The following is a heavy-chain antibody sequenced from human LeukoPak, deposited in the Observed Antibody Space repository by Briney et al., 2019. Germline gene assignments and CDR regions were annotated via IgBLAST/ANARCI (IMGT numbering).Heavy chain of an antibody. Sequence: PSETLSLTCDVSGYSISSGHYLGWIRQSPGKGLEWIASMYNSGSTYFKSSLKSRVTISLDTPKNQFSLALNSVTAADTAVYYCARHVYGRHQLQAYHFDYWGQGILVTVSS. D-gene: IGHD2-2*01. V-gene: IGHV4-38-2*01. CDR1: GYSISSGHY. J-gene: IGHJ4*02. CDR2: MYNSGST. CDR3: ARHVYGRHQLQAYHFDY.